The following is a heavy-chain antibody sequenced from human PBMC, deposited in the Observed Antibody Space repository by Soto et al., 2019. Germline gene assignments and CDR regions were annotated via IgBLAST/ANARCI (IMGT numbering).Heavy chain of an antibody. Sequence: PSETLSLTCAVYGGSFSGHYWSWIRQPPGKGLEWIGEINHSGSTNYAPSLKSRVTISVDTSKNQFSLKLSSVTAADTAVYYCARPRYTRLYYYGSGGGPSGMDVWGQGTTVTVSS. CDR2: INHSGST. V-gene: IGHV4-34*01. J-gene: IGHJ6*02. D-gene: IGHD3-10*01. CDR3: ARPRYTRLYYYGSGGGPSGMDV. CDR1: GGSFSGHY.